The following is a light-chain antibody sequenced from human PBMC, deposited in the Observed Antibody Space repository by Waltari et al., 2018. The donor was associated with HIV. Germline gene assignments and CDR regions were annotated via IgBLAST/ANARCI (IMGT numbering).Light chain of an antibody. Sequence: QSVLTQPPSASGTPGQRVTISCSGSRSNIRKNFIYWYQQFPGTTPKLLIYRNDKRPAGVPDRFSGSKSGTSASLAISGLRSEDEADYYCATWDDSLSGWVFGGGTKLTVL. CDR1: RSNIRKNF. CDR3: ATWDDSLSGWV. CDR2: RND. V-gene: IGLV1-47*01. J-gene: IGLJ3*02.